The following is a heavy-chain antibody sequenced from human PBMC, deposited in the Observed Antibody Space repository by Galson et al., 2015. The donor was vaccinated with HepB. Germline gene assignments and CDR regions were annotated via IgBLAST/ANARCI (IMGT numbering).Heavy chain of an antibody. CDR3: AGIVTADYYMDV. CDR1: GGSISSGDYY. D-gene: IGHD3-22*01. J-gene: IGHJ6*03. CDR2: IYYSGST. Sequence: CTVSGGSISSGDYYWSWIRQPPGKGLEWIGYIYYSGSTYYNPSLKSRVTISVDTSKNQFSLKLSSVTAADTAVYYCAGIVTADYYMDVWGKGTTVTVSS. V-gene: IGHV4-30-4*01.